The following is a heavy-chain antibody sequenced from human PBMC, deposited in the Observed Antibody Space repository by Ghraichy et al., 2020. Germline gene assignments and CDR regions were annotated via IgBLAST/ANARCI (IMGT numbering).Heavy chain of an antibody. Sequence: SETLSLTCTVSGGSISSGSYYWSWIRQPAGKGMKWIGRIYTSGSTNYNTSLKSRVTISVDTSKNQFSLKLSSVTAADTAVYYCARHYYYDSSGFWNDAFDIWGQGTMVTVSS. D-gene: IGHD3-22*01. CDR3: ARHYYYDSSGFWNDAFDI. CDR1: GGSISSGSYY. CDR2: IYTSGST. J-gene: IGHJ3*02. V-gene: IGHV4-61*02.